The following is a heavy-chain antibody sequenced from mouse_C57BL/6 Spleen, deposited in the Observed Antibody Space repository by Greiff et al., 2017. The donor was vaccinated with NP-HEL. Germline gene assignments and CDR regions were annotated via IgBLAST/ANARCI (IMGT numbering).Heavy chain of an antibody. CDR1: GFNIKDDY. V-gene: IGHV14-4*01. J-gene: IGHJ4*01. Sequence: VQLQQSGAELVRPGASVKLSCTASGFNIKDDYMHWVKQRPEQGLEWIGWIDPENGDTEYASKFQGKATITADTSSNTAYLQRSNLTSEDTAVYDCTTLDYYYGSSYGYAMDYWGQGTSVTVSS. CDR3: TTLDYYYGSSYGYAMDY. D-gene: IGHD1-1*01. CDR2: IDPENGDT.